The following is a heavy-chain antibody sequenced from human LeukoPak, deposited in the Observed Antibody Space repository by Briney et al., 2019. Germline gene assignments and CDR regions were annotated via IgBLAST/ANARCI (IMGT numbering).Heavy chain of an antibody. D-gene: IGHD2-15*01. V-gene: IGHV3-23*01. J-gene: IGHJ4*02. Sequence: PGGSLRLSCAASGFTFSSSAMSWVRKAPGKGLEWVAGISDSGGRMYYPDSVKGRFTISRDNSKNTLYLQMGSLRGDDTALYYCAKVLGYCSGGNCYIVDYWGQGTLVTVSS. CDR2: ISDSGGRM. CDR1: GFTFSSSA. CDR3: AKVLGYCSGGNCYIVDY.